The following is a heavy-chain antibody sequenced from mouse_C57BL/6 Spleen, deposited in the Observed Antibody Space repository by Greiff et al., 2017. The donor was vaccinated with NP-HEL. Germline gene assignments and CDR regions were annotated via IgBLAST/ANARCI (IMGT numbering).Heavy chain of an antibody. V-gene: IGHV1-15*01. J-gene: IGHJ1*03. CDR1: GYTFTDYE. D-gene: IGHD1-1*02. Sequence: VKLQESGAELVRPGASVTLSCKASGYTFTDYEMHWVKQTPVHGLEWIGAIDPETGGTAYNQKFKGKAILTADKSSSTAYMELRSLTSEDSAVYYCTRSKVDWYFDVWGTGTTVTVSS. CDR2: IDPETGGT. CDR3: TRSKVDWYFDV.